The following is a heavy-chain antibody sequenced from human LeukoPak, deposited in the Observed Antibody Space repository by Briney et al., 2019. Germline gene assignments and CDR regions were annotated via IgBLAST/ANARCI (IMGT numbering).Heavy chain of an antibody. Sequence: ASVKVSCKASGYTFTCYYMHWVRQAPGQGLEWMGWINPNSGGTNYTQKFQGRVTMTRDTSISTAYMELNRLTSDDTAVYYCARDKKEMQYYFDYWGQGTLVTVSS. D-gene: IGHD6-19*01. V-gene: IGHV1-2*02. CDR3: ARDKKEMQYYFDY. J-gene: IGHJ4*02. CDR2: INPNSGGT. CDR1: GYTFTCYY.